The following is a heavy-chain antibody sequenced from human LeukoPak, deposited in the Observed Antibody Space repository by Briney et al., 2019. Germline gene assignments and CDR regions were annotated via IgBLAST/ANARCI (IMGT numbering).Heavy chain of an antibody. CDR1: GGSNSSGGDS. V-gene: IGHV4-61*08. Sequence: KTSETLSLTCTVSGGSNSSGGDSWSWIRQPPGKGLEWIGYIYYSGSTTYNPSLKSRLAISLDTSKNQFSLNLSSVTAADTAVYYCARHDSYYDLSFDPWGQGTLVTVSS. CDR3: ARHDSYYDLSFDP. CDR2: IYYSGST. J-gene: IGHJ5*02. D-gene: IGHD3-3*01.